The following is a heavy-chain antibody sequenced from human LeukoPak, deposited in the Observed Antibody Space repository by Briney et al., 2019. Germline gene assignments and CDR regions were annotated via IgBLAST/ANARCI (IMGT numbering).Heavy chain of an antibody. D-gene: IGHD1-26*01. CDR3: AKGRGWEASYYYYYMDV. CDR2: ISGSGDNT. CDR1: GFTFSSYA. J-gene: IGHJ6*03. V-gene: IGHV3-23*01. Sequence: GGSLRLSCAASGFTFSSYAMHWVRQTPGKGLEWVSGISGSGDNTYYADSVKGRITISRDNSKNTVYLQMNSLRAEDTAVYYCAKGRGWEASYYYYYMDVWGKGTTVTISS.